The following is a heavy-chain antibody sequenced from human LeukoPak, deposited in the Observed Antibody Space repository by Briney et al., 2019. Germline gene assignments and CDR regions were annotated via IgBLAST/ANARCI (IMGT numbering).Heavy chain of an antibody. D-gene: IGHD6-13*01. V-gene: IGHV3-9*03. CDR2: ISWNSGSI. CDR1: GFTFDDYA. J-gene: IGHJ3*02. Sequence: GRSLRLSCAASGFTFDDYAMHWVRQAPGKGLEWVSGISWNSGSIGYADSVKGRFTISRDNAKNPLYLQMNSLRAEDMALYYCAKDKGSSWYPYDAFDIWGQGTRVTVSS. CDR3: AKDKGSSWYPYDAFDI.